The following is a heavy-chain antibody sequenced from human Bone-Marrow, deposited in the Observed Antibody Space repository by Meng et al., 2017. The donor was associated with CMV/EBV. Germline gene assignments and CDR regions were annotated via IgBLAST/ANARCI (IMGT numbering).Heavy chain of an antibody. Sequence: GESLKISCAASGFTFSSYWMSWVRQAPGKGLEWVANIKQDGSEKYYVDSVKGRFTISRDNAKNSLYLQMNGLRAEDTAVYYCSRTLRYPNALDIWGQGTMVTVSS. D-gene: IGHD1-1*01. CDR1: GFTFSSYW. CDR3: SRTLRYPNALDI. J-gene: IGHJ3*02. V-gene: IGHV3-7*03. CDR2: IKQDGSEK.